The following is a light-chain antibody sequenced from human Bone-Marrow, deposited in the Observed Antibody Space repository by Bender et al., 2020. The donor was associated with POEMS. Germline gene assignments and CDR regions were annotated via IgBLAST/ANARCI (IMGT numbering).Light chain of an antibody. CDR1: SGDVGGYNY. J-gene: IGLJ2*01. CDR2: EVR. Sequence: QSALTQPPSASGSPGQSVAISCTGTSGDVGGYNYVSWYQHYPGKAPKLMIYEVRKRPSGVSNRFSGSKSGITASLTISGLQAEDEADYYCCSYANGDTVVIFGGGSKLTVL. V-gene: IGLV2-8*01. CDR3: CSYANGDTVVI.